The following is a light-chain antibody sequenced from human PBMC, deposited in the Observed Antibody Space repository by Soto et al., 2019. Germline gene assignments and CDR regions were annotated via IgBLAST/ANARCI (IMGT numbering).Light chain of an antibody. CDR1: GSDVGGYNY. J-gene: IGLJ3*02. CDR2: DVD. CDR3: CSYAGSNNLV. Sequence: QSALTQPRSVSGSPGQSVTVSCTGTGSDVGGYNYVSWYQQHPGKAPKLIIYDVDKRPSGVPDRLSGSKSGNTASLTVSGLQAEDEADYYCCSYAGSNNLVFGGGTKLTVL. V-gene: IGLV2-11*01.